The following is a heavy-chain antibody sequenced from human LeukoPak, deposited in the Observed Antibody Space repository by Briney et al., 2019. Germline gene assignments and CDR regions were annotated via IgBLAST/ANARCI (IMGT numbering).Heavy chain of an antibody. CDR3: ARGGPNLAIVVVVAATFFDY. CDR1: GLTFSDYY. V-gene: IGHV4-34*01. CDR2: INHSGST. Sequence: PGGSLRLSCVASGLTFSDYYMSWIRQPPGKGLEWIGEINHSGSTNYNPSLKSRVTISVDTSKNQFSLKLSSVTAADTAVYYCARGGPNLAIVVVVAATFFDYWGQGTLVTVSS. D-gene: IGHD2-15*01. J-gene: IGHJ4*02.